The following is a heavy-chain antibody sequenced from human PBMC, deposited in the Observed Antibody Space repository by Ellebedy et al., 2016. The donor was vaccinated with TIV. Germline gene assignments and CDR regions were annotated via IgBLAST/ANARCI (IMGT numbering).Heavy chain of an antibody. D-gene: IGHD3-16*01. J-gene: IGHJ4*02. CDR2: IYTSGHT. CDR3: ARDRFGAYYFDS. V-gene: IGHV4-4*07. CDR1: GVSISRYY. Sequence: SETLSLTCSVSGVSISRYYWNWIRQSAGKGLEWIGRIYTSGHTDYNPSLRSRVSIHVDTPKNQFSLKVISVTAVDTAVYYCARDRFGAYYFDSWGQGTQVTVSS.